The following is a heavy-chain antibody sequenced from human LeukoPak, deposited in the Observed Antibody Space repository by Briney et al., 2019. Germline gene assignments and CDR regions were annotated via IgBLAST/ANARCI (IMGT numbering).Heavy chain of an antibody. V-gene: IGHV3-74*01. J-gene: IGHJ4*02. CDR3: TTIRPGY. D-gene: IGHD5-12*01. CDR1: GFTFSSYW. CDR2: IKDGGTTT. Sequence: GGSLRLSCAASGFTFSSYWIHWVRHVPGKGLVWVARIKDGGTTTDYADSVKGRFTISRDDAKNTLYLRMNSLRAEDTAVYYCTTIRPGYWGQGTLVTVSP.